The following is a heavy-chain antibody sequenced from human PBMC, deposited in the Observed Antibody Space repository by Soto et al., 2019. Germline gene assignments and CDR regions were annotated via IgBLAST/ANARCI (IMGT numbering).Heavy chain of an antibody. J-gene: IGHJ4*02. D-gene: IGHD3-9*01. CDR1: GYTFTSYY. CDR2: INPSGGST. CDR3: ARDNNYDILSESWYFDY. Sequence: GASVKVSCKASGYTFTSYYMHWVRQAPGQGLEWMGIINPSGGSTSYAQKFQGRVTMTRDTSTSTVYMELSSLRSEDTAVHYCARDNNYDILSESWYFDYWGQGTLVTVSS. V-gene: IGHV1-46*03.